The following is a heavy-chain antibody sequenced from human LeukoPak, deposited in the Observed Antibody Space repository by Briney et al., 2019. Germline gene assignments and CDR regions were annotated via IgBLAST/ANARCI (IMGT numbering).Heavy chain of an antibody. CDR2: ITNSGTTT. Sequence: GSLRLSCAASGFTFTDYYMSWIRQAPGKGLEWVSYITNSGTTTYYADSVKGRFTISRDNAKNSLYLQMNSLRAEDTAVYYCARGSGSSFPYYYYYMDVWGKGTTVTVSS. D-gene: IGHD6-6*01. J-gene: IGHJ6*03. CDR1: GFTFTDYY. V-gene: IGHV3-11*04. CDR3: ARGSGSSFPYYYYYMDV.